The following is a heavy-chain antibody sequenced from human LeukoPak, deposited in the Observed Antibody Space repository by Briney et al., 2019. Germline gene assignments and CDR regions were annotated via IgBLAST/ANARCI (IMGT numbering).Heavy chain of an antibody. CDR2: IKQDGSEK. D-gene: IGHD3-10*01. CDR3: ARVGGGILWFGLDV. J-gene: IGHJ6*02. Sequence: GGSLRLSCAASGFTFSSYRMSWVRQAPGKGLEWVANIKQDGSEKYYVDSVKGRFTISRDNAKNSLYLQMNSLRAEDTAVYYCARVGGGILWFGLDVWGQGTTVTVS. V-gene: IGHV3-7*01. CDR1: GFTFSSYR.